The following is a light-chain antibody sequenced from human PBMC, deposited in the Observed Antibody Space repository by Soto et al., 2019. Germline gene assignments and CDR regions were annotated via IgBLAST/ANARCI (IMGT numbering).Light chain of an antibody. CDR1: ESVSSSY. CDR3: QHYGSSLWP. CDR2: AAS. Sequence: EIVLTQSPGTLSVSPGETVTLSCRASESVSSSYLAWYQQKPGQAPRLLIYAASSRATGIPDRFSGSGSGTDFTLTISRLKPEDFAVYYCQHYGSSLWPFAQGTKVEIK. J-gene: IGKJ1*01. V-gene: IGKV3-20*01.